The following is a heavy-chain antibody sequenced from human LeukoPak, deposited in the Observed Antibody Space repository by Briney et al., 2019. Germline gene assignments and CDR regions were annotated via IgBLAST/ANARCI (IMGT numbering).Heavy chain of an antibody. CDR2: INHSGST. D-gene: IGHD5-18*01. J-gene: IGHJ4*02. Sequence: SETLSLTCAVYGGSFSGYYWGWIRQPPGKGLEWIGEINHSGSTNYNPSLKSRVTISVDTSKNQFSLKLSSVTAADTAVYYCARGGGPVDTAMVYWGQGTLVTVSS. CDR1: GGSFSGYY. CDR3: ARGGGPVDTAMVY. V-gene: IGHV4-34*01.